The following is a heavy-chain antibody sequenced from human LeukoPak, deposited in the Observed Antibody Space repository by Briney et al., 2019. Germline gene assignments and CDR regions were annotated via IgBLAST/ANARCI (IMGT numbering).Heavy chain of an antibody. CDR2: IWYDGSNK. Sequence: PGGSLRLSCAASGFTFSSYGMHWVRQAPGKGLEWVAVIWYDGSNKYYADSVKGRFTISRDNSKNTLYLQMNSLRAEDTAVYYCAREISVVRGVIIEGWFDPWGQGTLVTVSS. CDR1: GFTFSSYG. CDR3: AREISVVRGVIIEGWFDP. D-gene: IGHD3-10*01. J-gene: IGHJ5*02. V-gene: IGHV3-33*01.